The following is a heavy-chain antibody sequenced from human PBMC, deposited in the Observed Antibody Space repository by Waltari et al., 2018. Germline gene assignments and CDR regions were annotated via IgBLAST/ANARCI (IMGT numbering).Heavy chain of an antibody. CDR2: FDTEDGET. J-gene: IGHJ3*02. V-gene: IGHV1-24*01. Sequence: QVHLEQSGADVKRPGASVKVSCKVSGYSLTELSIHWVRQAPGKGPERVGGFDTEDGETVYAQGCQGRVTMTEDTLTDTAYMELGSLRYEDTAMYYCSTDPFCTTSSCYEAFDIWGQGTMVTVSS. CDR1: GYSLTELS. CDR3: STDPFCTTSSCYEAFDI. D-gene: IGHD2-8*01.